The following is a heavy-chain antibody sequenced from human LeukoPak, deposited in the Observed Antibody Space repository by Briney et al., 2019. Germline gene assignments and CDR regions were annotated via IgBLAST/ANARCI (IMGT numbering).Heavy chain of an antibody. V-gene: IGHV4-59*01. CDR3: ARDLGGYSSGWYSTDAFDI. CDR1: GGSISSYY. Sequence: SETLSLTCTVSGGSISSYYWSWIRQPPGKGLEWIGYIYYSGSTNYNPSLKSRVTISVDTSKNQFSLKLSSVTAADTAVYYCARDLGGYSSGWYSTDAFDIWGQGTMVTVSS. CDR2: IYYSGST. J-gene: IGHJ3*02. D-gene: IGHD6-19*01.